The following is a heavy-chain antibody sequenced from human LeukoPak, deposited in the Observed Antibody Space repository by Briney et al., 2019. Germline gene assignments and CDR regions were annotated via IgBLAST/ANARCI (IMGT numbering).Heavy chain of an antibody. J-gene: IGHJ3*02. CDR3: ARGATDDAFDI. CDR2: IGTAGDT. D-gene: IGHD5-12*01. V-gene: IGHV3-13*01. CDR1: GFTFSSYD. Sequence: GRSLRLSCAASGFTFSSYDMHWVRQATGKGLEWVSAIGTAGDTYYPGSVKGRFTISRENAKNSLYLQMNSLRAGDTAVYYCARGATDDAFDIWGQGTMVTVSS.